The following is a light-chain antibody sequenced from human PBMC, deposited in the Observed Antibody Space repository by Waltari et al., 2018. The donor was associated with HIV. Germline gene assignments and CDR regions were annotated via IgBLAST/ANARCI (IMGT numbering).Light chain of an antibody. CDR3: NSRDSSGNHVV. CDR1: SLRSYY. Sequence: SSELTQDPAVSVALGQTVRITCQGDSLRSYYASWDQQKPGQAPVLVIFGQNDRPSGIPDRFSGSDSGNTASLTITGAQAEDEADYYCNSRDSSGNHVVFGGGTKLTVL. CDR2: GQN. V-gene: IGLV3-19*01. J-gene: IGLJ2*01.